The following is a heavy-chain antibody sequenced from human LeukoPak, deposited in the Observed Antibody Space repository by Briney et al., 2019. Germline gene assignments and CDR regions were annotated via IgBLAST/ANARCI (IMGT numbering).Heavy chain of an antibody. CDR3: ARGGQIMITLGAFDY. D-gene: IGHD3-16*01. CDR1: GFTFSSYG. J-gene: IGHJ4*02. CDR2: ISYDGSNK. Sequence: GGSLRLSCAASGFTFSSYGMHWVRRAPGKGREWVAVISYDGSNKYYADSVKGRFPISRDNSKNTLYLQMNSLRAEDTAVYYCARGGQIMITLGAFDYWGQGTLVTVSS. V-gene: IGHV3-30*03.